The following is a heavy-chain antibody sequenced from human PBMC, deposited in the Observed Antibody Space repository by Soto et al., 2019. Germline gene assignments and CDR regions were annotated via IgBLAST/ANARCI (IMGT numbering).Heavy chain of an antibody. J-gene: IGHJ4*02. D-gene: IGHD5-18*01. Sequence: ASVKVSCKASGYTFTRNAIHWVRQAPGQRLEWMGWINAGNGNTKYSQKFQGRVTITRDTSASTAYMELSSLRSEDTAVYYCARSPGYSYGDYWGQGTLVTVSS. CDR3: ARSPGYSYGDY. V-gene: IGHV1-3*01. CDR1: GYTFTRNA. CDR2: INAGNGNT.